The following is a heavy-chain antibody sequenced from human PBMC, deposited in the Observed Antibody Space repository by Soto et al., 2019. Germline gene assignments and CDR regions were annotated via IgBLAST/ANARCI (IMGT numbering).Heavy chain of an antibody. J-gene: IGHJ5*02. CDR2: IYHSGST. CDR3: ARVPDR. CDR1: GGSIISGGYS. V-gene: IGHV4-30-2*01. D-gene: IGHD2-2*01. Sequence: PSEILSLTCAVSGGSIISGGYSWSWIRQPPGKGLEWIGYIYHSGSTYYNPSLKSRVTISVDRSKNQFSLKVSSVTAADTAVYYCARVPDRWGQGTLVTVSS.